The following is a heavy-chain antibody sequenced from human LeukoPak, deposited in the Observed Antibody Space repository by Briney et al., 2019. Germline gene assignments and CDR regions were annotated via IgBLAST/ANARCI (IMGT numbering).Heavy chain of an antibody. Sequence: GGSLRLSCAASGFTFSSYAMHWVRQAPGKGLEWVAVISYDGSNKYYADSVKGRFSISRDNSKNTLYLQMNSLRAEDTAVNYCARDRAAAGRILSPWYWGQGTLVTVSS. D-gene: IGHD6-13*01. CDR3: ARDRAAAGRILSPWY. J-gene: IGHJ4*02. CDR2: ISYDGSNK. V-gene: IGHV3-30-3*01. CDR1: GFTFSSYA.